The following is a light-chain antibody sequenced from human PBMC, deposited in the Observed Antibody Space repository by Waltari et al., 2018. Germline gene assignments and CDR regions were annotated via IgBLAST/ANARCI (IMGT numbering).Light chain of an antibody. CDR3: LQYNGEPRT. CDR1: QNINTW. V-gene: IGKV1-5*03. J-gene: IGKJ1*01. Sequence: DIQMTQSPSTLSASVGDRVTITCRASQNINTWLAWHQQKPGKAPKLLIYKASSLESGVPSRFSGSGSGTEFTLTISSLRPDDFATYYCLQYNGEPRTFGQGTKVEVK. CDR2: KAS.